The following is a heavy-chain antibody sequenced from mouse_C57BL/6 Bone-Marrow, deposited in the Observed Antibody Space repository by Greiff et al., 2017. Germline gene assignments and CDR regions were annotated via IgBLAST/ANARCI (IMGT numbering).Heavy chain of an antibody. Sequence: VQLQQSGAELVRPGASVKLSCTASGFNIKDDYMHWVKQRPEQGLEWIGWIDPENGDSASASKFQGKATITADTSSNTAYLQRSSLTSEDTGVYYCTTVITTVVAYYWYCDVWGTGTTVTVSS. CDR1: GFNIKDDY. D-gene: IGHD1-1*01. J-gene: IGHJ1*03. CDR3: TTVITTVVAYYWYCDV. V-gene: IGHV14-4*01. CDR2: IDPENGDS.